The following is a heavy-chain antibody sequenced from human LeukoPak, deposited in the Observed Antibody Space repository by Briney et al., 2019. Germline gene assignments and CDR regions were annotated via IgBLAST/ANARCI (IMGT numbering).Heavy chain of an antibody. CDR2: IYYSGST. CDR3: ARGRYDFRSGPPYYYYGMDV. D-gene: IGHD3-3*01. V-gene: IGHV4-59*01. J-gene: IGHJ6*02. Sequence: TSETLSLTCTVSGGSIRSYYWSWIRQPPGKGLEWIGYIYYSGSTNYNPSLKSRVTISVDTSKNQFSLKLSSVTAADTAVYYCARGRYDFRSGPPYYYYGMDVWGQGTTVTVSS. CDR1: GGSIRSYY.